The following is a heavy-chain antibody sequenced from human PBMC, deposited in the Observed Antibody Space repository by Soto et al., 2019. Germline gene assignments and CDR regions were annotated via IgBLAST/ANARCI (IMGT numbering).Heavy chain of an antibody. J-gene: IGHJ5*02. D-gene: IGHD4-17*01. CDR3: AKDHNHGDDVFDWFDP. CDR2: ISYDGSNK. CDR1: GFTFSSYG. V-gene: IGHV3-30*18. Sequence: QVQLVESGGGVVQPGRSLRLSCAASGFTFSSYGMQWVRQAPGKGLEWVAVISYDGSNKYYADSVKGRFTISRDNSKNTLYLQMNSLRAEDTAVYYCAKDHNHGDDVFDWFDPWGQGTLVTVSS.